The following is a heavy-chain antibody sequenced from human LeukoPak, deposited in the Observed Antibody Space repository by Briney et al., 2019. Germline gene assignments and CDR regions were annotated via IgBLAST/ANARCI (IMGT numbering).Heavy chain of an antibody. Sequence: ASVKVSCKASGGTFSSYAISWVRQAPGQGLEWMGRIIPILGIANYAQKFQGRVTITADKSTSTAYMELSSLRSEDTAVYYCARDHPTSPLGIAEYFQHWGQGTLVTVSS. D-gene: IGHD3-10*01. V-gene: IGHV1-69*04. CDR2: IIPILGIA. CDR3: ARDHPTSPLGIAEYFQH. CDR1: GGTFSSYA. J-gene: IGHJ1*01.